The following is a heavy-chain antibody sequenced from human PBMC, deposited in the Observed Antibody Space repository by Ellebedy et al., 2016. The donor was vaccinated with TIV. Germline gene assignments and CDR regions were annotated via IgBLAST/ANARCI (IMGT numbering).Heavy chain of an antibody. CDR3: ARALGSSLYDYVWGSYRYAFDY. V-gene: IGHV1-46*01. J-gene: IGHJ4*02. D-gene: IGHD3-16*02. CDR1: GYTFTSYY. CDR2: INPSGGST. Sequence: ASVKVSCKASGYTFTSYYMHWVRQAPGQGLEWMGIINPSGGSTSYAQKFQGRVTMTRDTSTSTVYMELSSLRSEDTAVYYCARALGSSLYDYVWGSYRYAFDYWGQGTLVTVSS.